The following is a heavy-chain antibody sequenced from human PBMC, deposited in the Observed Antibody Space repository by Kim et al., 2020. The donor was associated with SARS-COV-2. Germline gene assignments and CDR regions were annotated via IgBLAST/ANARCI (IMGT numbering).Heavy chain of an antibody. Sequence: SETLSLTCAVYGGSFSGYYWSWIRQPPGKGLEWIGEINHSGSTNYNPSLKSRVTISVDTSKNQFSLKLSSVTAADTAVYYCARGPYGSGSYSNAFDIWG. D-gene: IGHD3-10*01. CDR1: GGSFSGYY. CDR2: INHSGST. CDR3: ARGPYGSGSYSNAFDI. V-gene: IGHV4-34*01. J-gene: IGHJ3*02.